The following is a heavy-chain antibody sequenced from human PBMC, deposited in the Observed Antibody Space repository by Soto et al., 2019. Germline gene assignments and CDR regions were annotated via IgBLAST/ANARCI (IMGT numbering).Heavy chain of an antibody. CDR3: ARGVREYDSSGYYHLFDY. V-gene: IGHV1-69*06. Sequence: WASVKVSCKASGGTFSSYAISWVRQAPGQGLEWTGGIIPIFGTANYAQKFQGRVTITADKSTSTAYMELSSLRSEDTAVYYCARGVREYDSSGYYHLFDYWGQGPMITFYS. CDR1: GGTFSSYA. D-gene: IGHD3-22*01. J-gene: IGHJ4*02. CDR2: IIPIFGTA.